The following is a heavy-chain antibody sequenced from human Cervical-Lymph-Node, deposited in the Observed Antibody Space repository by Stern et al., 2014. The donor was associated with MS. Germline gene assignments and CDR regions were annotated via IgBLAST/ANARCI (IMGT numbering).Heavy chain of an antibody. CDR2: ISYDGSTE. V-gene: IGHV3-30*03. J-gene: IGHJ6*02. Sequence: MQLVESGGGVVQPGRSLRLSCAASGFTFSSYGMHWVRQAPGKGLEWVTLISYDGSTEDYADYVKGRFTFSGGISKTTVDLQMNSLRPEDTAVYYCARPRRPYFFRGNHHYYGMDVWGQGTRVSVSS. CDR3: ARPRRPYFFRGNHHYYGMDV. D-gene: IGHD2/OR15-2a*01. CDR1: GFTFSSYG.